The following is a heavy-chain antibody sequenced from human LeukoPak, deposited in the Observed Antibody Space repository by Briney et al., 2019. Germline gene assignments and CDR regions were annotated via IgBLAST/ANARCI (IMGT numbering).Heavy chain of an antibody. CDR3: ARVHYYDSSGYYCGAKFDY. V-gene: IGHV4-34*01. Sequence: SETLSLTCAVYGGSFSGYYWSWLRQPPGKGLEWIGEINHSGSTNYNPSLKSRVTISVDTSKNQFSLKLSSVTAADTAVYYCARVHYYDSSGYYCGAKFDYWGQGTLVTVSS. CDR1: GGSFSGYY. CDR2: INHSGST. D-gene: IGHD3-22*01. J-gene: IGHJ4*02.